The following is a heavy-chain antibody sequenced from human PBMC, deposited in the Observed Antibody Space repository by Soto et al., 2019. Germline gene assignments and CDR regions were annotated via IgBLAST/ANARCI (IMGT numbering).Heavy chain of an antibody. CDR2: IYYSGST. J-gene: IGHJ4*02. CDR1: VGSISSYY. D-gene: IGHD4-17*01. V-gene: IGHV4-59*01. CDR3: ARDTVTFSFDY. Sequence: SETLSLTCTVSVGSISSYYWSWIRQPPGKGLEWIGYIYYSGSTNYNPSLKSRVTISVDTSKNQFSLKLSSVTAADTAVYYCARDTVTFSFDYWGQGTLVTVSS.